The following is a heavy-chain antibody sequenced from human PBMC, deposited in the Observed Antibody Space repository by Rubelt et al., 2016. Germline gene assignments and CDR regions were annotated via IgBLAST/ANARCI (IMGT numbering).Heavy chain of an antibody. CDR2: ISAYNGNT. Sequence: QVQLVQSGAEVKKPGASVKVSCKASGYTFTSYGISWVRQAPGQGLEWMGWISAYNGNTNYAQKIQCSVTMTTDTFTSTAYMELRSLRSEDTAVYYCARLSIFEDTAMVMSDYWGQGTLVTVSS. CDR1: GYTFTSYG. V-gene: IGHV1-18*01. D-gene: IGHD5-18*01. CDR3: ARLSIFEDTAMVMSDY. J-gene: IGHJ4*02.